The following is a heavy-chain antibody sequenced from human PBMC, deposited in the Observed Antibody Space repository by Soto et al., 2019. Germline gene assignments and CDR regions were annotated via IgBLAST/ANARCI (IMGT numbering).Heavy chain of an antibody. CDR2: IYYSGST. CDR1: GGSIRSYY. Sequence: SETLSLTCTVSGGSIRSYYWSWIRQPPGKGLEWIGYIYYSGSTDYNPSLKSRVTISVDMSKNQFSLKLRSVTAADTAVYYCARDSYNFDDWGQGILVTVSS. V-gene: IGHV4-59*01. J-gene: IGHJ4*02. CDR3: ARDSYNFDD. D-gene: IGHD5-18*01.